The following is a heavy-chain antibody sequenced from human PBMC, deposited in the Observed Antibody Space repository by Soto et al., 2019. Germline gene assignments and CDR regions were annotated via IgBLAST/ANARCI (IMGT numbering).Heavy chain of an antibody. V-gene: IGHV4-4*02. CDR2: IYHSGST. CDR3: ARVSGSYYYGMDV. D-gene: IGHD1-26*01. Sequence: QVQLQESGPGLVKPSGTLSLTCAVSGGSISSSNWWSWVRQPPGKGLEWIGEIYHSGSTNYNPSLKRRVPISVDKSKNQFSRKLSSVTAADTAVYYCARVSGSYYYGMDVWGQGTTVTGSS. CDR1: GGSISSSNW. J-gene: IGHJ6*02.